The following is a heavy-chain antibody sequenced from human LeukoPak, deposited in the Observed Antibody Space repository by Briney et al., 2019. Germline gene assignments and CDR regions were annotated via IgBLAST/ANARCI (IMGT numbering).Heavy chain of an antibody. CDR2: IYYSGST. V-gene: IGHV4-39*07. Sequence: SETLSLTCTVSGGSISSSSYYWGWIRQPLGKGLEWIGSIYYSGSTYYNPSLKSRVTISVDTSKNQFSLKLSSVTAADTAVYYCARDVEMATTHFDYWGQGTLVTVSS. CDR1: GGSISSSSYY. J-gene: IGHJ4*02. D-gene: IGHD5-24*01. CDR3: ARDVEMATTHFDY.